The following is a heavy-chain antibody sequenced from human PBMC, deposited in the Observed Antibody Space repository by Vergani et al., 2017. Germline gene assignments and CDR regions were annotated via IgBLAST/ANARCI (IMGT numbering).Heavy chain of an antibody. Sequence: QVQLQESGPGLVKPSENLSLTCTVSGDSVISTDYHWGWIRQPPGKGLEWIGSMDYSGSTSYNPSLESRISISFETPKNQFSLWLTSVTAADTAVYYCASKRGACRAAYCHSYDFWGPGTLVGVSS. J-gene: IGHJ4*02. CDR2: MDYSGST. D-gene: IGHD2-15*01. V-gene: IGHV4-39*01. CDR1: GDSVISTDYH. CDR3: ASKRGACRAAYCHSYDF.